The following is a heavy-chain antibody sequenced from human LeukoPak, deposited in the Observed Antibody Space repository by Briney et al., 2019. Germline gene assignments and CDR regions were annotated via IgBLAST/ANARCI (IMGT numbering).Heavy chain of an antibody. Sequence: GGSLRLSCAASGFTFSTYGMSWVRQAPGKGLEWVAVISYDGSNKYYADSVKGRFTISRDNSKNTLYLQMNSLRAEDTAVYYCAKDSRIAAALFDYWGQGTLVTVSS. D-gene: IGHD6-13*01. CDR3: AKDSRIAAALFDY. CDR1: GFTFSTYG. V-gene: IGHV3-30*18. CDR2: ISYDGSNK. J-gene: IGHJ4*02.